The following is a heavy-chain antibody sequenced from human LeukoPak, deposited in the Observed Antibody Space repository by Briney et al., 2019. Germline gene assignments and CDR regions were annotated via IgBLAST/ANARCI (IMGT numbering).Heavy chain of an antibody. CDR1: GFTFSSYS. D-gene: IGHD3-10*01. Sequence: GGSLRLSCAASGFTFSSYSMNWVRQAPGKGLEWISYISSSSSTIYYADSVKGRFTISRDNAKNSLYLQMNSLRAEDTAAYYCARDQGSYYFDYWGQGTLVTVSS. J-gene: IGHJ4*02. CDR3: ARDQGSYYFDY. V-gene: IGHV3-48*01. CDR2: ISSSSSTI.